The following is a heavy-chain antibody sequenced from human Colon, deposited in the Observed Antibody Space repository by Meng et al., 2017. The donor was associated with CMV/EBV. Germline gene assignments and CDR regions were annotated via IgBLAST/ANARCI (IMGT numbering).Heavy chain of an antibody. Sequence: GGSLRLSCAASGFTFDDYSMNWVRQVPGKGLEWVSAISGSGGSTYYADSVKGRFTISRDNSRDTLYLQMNSLRAEDTAVYYCATFPPWGIWGQETLVTVSS. CDR3: ATFPPWGI. CDR2: ISGSGGST. V-gene: IGHV3-23*01. CDR1: GFTFDDYS. J-gene: IGHJ4*02. D-gene: IGHD6-13*01.